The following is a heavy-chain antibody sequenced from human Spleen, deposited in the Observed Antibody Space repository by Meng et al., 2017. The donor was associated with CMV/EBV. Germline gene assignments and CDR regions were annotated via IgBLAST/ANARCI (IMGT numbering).Heavy chain of an antibody. D-gene: IGHD5-12*01. Sequence: GGSLRLSCTVSGGSISSYYWSWIRQPPGKGLEWVANIKQDGSEKYYVDSVKGRFTISRDNAKNSLYLQMNSLRVEDTAVYYCARPKGGGYHAFDYWGQGTLVTVSS. V-gene: IGHV3-7*01. CDR2: IKQDGSEK. CDR1: GGSISSYY. J-gene: IGHJ4*02. CDR3: ARPKGGGYHAFDY.